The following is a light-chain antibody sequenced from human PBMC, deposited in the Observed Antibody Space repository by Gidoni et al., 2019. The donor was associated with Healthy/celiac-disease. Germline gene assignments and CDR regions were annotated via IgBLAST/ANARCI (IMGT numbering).Light chain of an antibody. CDR2: QDS. J-gene: IGLJ2*01. CDR3: QAWDSSHVV. Sequence: SYELTQPPSVSVSPGQTASITCSGDKLGDKYACWYQQKPGQSPVLVIYQDSKRPSGIPERFSGSNAGNTATLTISGTQAMEEADYDCQAWDSSHVVFGGGTKLTVL. V-gene: IGLV3-1*01. CDR1: KLGDKY.